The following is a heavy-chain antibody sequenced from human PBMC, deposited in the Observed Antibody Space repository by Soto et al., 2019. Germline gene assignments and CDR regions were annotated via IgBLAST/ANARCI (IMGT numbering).Heavy chain of an antibody. CDR1: GGSISSSNW. D-gene: IGHD6-6*01. Sequence: SETLSLTCAVSGGSISSSNWWSWVRQPPGKGLEWIGEIYHSGSTNYNPSLKSRVTISVDKSKNQFSLKLSSVTAADTAVYYCARSIAARWGWFDPWGQGTLVTVSS. V-gene: IGHV4-4*02. CDR2: IYHSGST. CDR3: ARSIAARWGWFDP. J-gene: IGHJ5*02.